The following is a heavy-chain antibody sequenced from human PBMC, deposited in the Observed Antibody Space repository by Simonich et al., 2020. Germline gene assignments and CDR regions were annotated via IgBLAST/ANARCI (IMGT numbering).Heavy chain of an antibody. CDR2: INPNSGGT. V-gene: IGHV1-2*02. D-gene: IGHD2-15*01. Sequence: QVQLVQSGAEVKKPGASVKVSCKASGYTFTRYYMHWVRQAPGQGLEWMGWINPNSGGTNYAQKFQGRVTMTRDTSISTAYMELSRLRSDDTAVYYCARIANPGKDLNWFDPWGQGTLVTVSS. CDR3: ARIANPGKDLNWFDP. CDR1: GYTFTRYY. J-gene: IGHJ5*02.